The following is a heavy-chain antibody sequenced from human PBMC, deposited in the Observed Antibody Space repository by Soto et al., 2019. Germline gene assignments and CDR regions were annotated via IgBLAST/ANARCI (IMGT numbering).Heavy chain of an antibody. Sequence: LGESLKISCNGSGYIFTSYWISWVRQMPGKGLEWMGRIDPSDSYTNYSPSFQGHVTISADKSISTAYLQWSSLKASDTAMYYCARPSSSSRYGYYYYGMDVWGQGTTVTVSS. J-gene: IGHJ6*02. CDR3: ARPSSSSRYGYYYYGMDV. CDR2: IDPSDSYT. D-gene: IGHD6-6*01. CDR1: GYIFTSYW. V-gene: IGHV5-10-1*01.